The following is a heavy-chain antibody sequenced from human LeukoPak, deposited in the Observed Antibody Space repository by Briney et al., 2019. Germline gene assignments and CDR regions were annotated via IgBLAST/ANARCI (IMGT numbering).Heavy chain of an antibody. J-gene: IGHJ6*02. V-gene: IGHV5-10-1*01. CDR3: ARPGRVIAYCGGDCHYGMDV. CDR1: VYSFTNYW. Sequence: GESLKISCKGCVYSFTNYWIALVRQMPGKGLEWMGRIDPSDSYTNYSPSFQGHVTISADKSISTAYLQWSSLKASDTAMYYCARPGRVIAYCGGDCHYGMDVWGQGTTVTVSS. D-gene: IGHD2-21*02. CDR2: IDPSDSYT.